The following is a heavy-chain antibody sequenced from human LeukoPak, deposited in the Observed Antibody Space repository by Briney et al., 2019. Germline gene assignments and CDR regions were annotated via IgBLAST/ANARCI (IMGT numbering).Heavy chain of an antibody. D-gene: IGHD2-21*02. J-gene: IGHJ4*02. Sequence: ASVKVSCTASGYTFTSYYMHWVRQAPGQGLEWMGIINPSGGSTSYAQKFQGRVTMTRDTSTSTVYMELSSLRSEDTAVYYCASAPVVTATRPTDWGQGTLVTVSS. CDR2: INPSGGST. CDR3: ASAPVVTATRPTD. CDR1: GYTFTSYY. V-gene: IGHV1-46*01.